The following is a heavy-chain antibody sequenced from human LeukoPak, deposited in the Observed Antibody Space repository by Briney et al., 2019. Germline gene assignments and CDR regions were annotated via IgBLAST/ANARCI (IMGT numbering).Heavy chain of an antibody. D-gene: IGHD2-2*01. Sequence: GGSLRLSCAASGFTFSSYAMSWVRQAPGKGLEWVSTISGGGGSTYYADSVKGRFTISRDNSKNTLYLQMNSLRAEDTAVYYCAKDLLGRYCSSTSCPVGFDYWGQGTLVTVSS. CDR1: GFTFSSYA. J-gene: IGHJ4*02. CDR3: AKDLLGRYCSSTSCPVGFDY. V-gene: IGHV3-23*01. CDR2: ISGGGGST.